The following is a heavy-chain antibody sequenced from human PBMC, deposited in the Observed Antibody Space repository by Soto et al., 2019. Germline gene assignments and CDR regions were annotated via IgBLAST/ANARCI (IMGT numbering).Heavy chain of an antibody. CDR2: IIPIFGTA. CDR3: ASSIAYDTLTGYQYYYGMDV. D-gene: IGHD3-9*01. Sequence: QVQLVQSGAEVKKPGSSVKVSCKASGGTFSSYDISWVRQAPGQGLEWMGGIIPIFGTANYAQKFQGRVTITADESTSTPYMELSSLRSEDPAVYYCASSIAYDTLTGYQYYYGMDVWGQGTTVTISS. CDR1: GGTFSSYD. V-gene: IGHV1-69*01. J-gene: IGHJ6*02.